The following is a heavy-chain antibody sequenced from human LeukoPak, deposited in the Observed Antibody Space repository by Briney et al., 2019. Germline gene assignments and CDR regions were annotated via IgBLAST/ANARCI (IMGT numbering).Heavy chain of an antibody. CDR3: ARDHGSGSYFDY. V-gene: IGHV3-30*04. CDR1: GFTFSSYA. J-gene: IGHJ4*02. CDR2: ISYDGSNK. Sequence: GRSLRLSCAASGFTFSSYAMHWVRQAPGKGLEWVAVISYDGSNKYYADSVKGRFTISRDNSKNTLYLQMNSLRAEDTAEYYCARDHGSGSYFDYWGQGTLVTVSS. D-gene: IGHD3-10*01.